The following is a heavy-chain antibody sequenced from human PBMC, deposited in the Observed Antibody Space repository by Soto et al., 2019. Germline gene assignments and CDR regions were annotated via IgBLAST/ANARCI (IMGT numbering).Heavy chain of an antibody. Sequence: SETLSLTCTVSGGSISSGGYYWSWIRQHPGKGLEWIGYIYYSGSTYYNKSLKNQVTISVDTSKNQFSLKLSSVTAADTAVYYCASSGYDYMYYFDYWGQGTLVTVSS. CDR2: IYYSGST. CDR3: ASSGYDYMYYFDY. D-gene: IGHD5-12*01. J-gene: IGHJ4*02. CDR1: GGSISSGGYY. V-gene: IGHV4-31*01.